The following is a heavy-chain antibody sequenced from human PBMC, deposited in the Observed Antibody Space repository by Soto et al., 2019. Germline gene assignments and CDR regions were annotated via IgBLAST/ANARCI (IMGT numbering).Heavy chain of an antibody. D-gene: IGHD2-15*01. CDR3: APYCIRGSSYPNDY. V-gene: IGHV3-23*01. Sequence: GGSLTLASAPSGFTCITYDMSCVRQARGKGLEWVSAISGSGGGTYYADSVKGRFTIARDNSKNTLYLQMSSLRAEDTAVYDCAPYCIRGSSYPNDYWGQGTLVTV. CDR1: GFTCITYD. J-gene: IGHJ4*02. CDR2: ISGSGGGT.